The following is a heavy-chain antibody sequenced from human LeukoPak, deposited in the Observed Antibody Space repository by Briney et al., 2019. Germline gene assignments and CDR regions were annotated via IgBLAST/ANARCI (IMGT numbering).Heavy chain of an antibody. CDR1: GYTFTNYY. CDR2: INPSGGST. J-gene: IGHJ3*01. CDR3: ARGYCSGGGCSVLDAFDG. V-gene: IGHV1-46*01. D-gene: IGHD2-15*01. Sequence: ASVKVSCKTSGYTFTNYYIHWVQRAPGQGLEWMGKINPSGGSTSYPQKFQGRVTMTRDTSTTTVYMELSTLRSEDTAIYYCARGYCSGGGCSVLDAFDGWGQGTMVTVSS.